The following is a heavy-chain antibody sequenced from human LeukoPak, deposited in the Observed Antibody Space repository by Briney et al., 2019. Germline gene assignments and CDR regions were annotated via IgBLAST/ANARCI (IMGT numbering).Heavy chain of an antibody. J-gene: IGHJ4*02. Sequence: PGGSLRLSCAASGFTFSSYGMHWVRQAPGKGLEWVAFIRYDGSNKYYADSVKGRFTISRDNSKNTLYLQMNSLRAEDTAVYYCAKDGAGGYCSSTSCYGLPGYWGQGTLVTVSS. CDR1: GFTFSSYG. D-gene: IGHD2-2*01. CDR3: AKDGAGGYCSSTSCYGLPGY. CDR2: IRYDGSNK. V-gene: IGHV3-30*02.